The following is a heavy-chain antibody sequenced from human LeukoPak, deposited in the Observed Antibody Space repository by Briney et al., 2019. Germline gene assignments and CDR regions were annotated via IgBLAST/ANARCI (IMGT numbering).Heavy chain of an antibody. Sequence: SETLSLTCTVSGGSISSSSYYWGWIRQPPGKGLEWIGSIYYSGSTYYNPSLKSRVTISVDTSKNQFSLKLSSVTAADTAVYYCASQPSTWIQLWLSWFDPWGQGTLVTVSS. D-gene: IGHD5-18*01. CDR1: GGSISSSSYY. CDR2: IYYSGST. J-gene: IGHJ5*02. CDR3: ASQPSTWIQLWLSWFDP. V-gene: IGHV4-39*01.